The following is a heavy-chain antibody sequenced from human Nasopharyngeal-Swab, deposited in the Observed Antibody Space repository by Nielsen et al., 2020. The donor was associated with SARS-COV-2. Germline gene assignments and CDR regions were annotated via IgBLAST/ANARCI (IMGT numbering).Heavy chain of an antibody. D-gene: IGHD3-10*01. CDR1: GFTFSSYG. Sequence: GESLKISCAASGFTFSSYGMHWVRQAPGKGLEWVAVISYDGSNKCYADSVKGRFTISRDNSKNTLYLQMNSLRAEDTAVYYCAKDSDYYGSGSPFYWGQGTLVTVSS. CDR2: ISYDGSNK. J-gene: IGHJ4*02. V-gene: IGHV3-30*18. CDR3: AKDSDYYGSGSPFY.